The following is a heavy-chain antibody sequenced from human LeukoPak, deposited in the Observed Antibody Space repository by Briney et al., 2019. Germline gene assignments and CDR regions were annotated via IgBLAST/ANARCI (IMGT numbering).Heavy chain of an antibody. V-gene: IGHV3-23*01. CDR1: GFTFSSYA. Sequence: GGSLRLSCVASGFTFSSYAMSWVRQAPGKGLEWASAISGSGGSTYYADSVKGRFTISRDNSKNTLYLQMNSLRADDTAVYYCARGPGSGPYGYWGQGTLVTVSS. D-gene: IGHD2-15*01. CDR2: ISGSGGST. J-gene: IGHJ4*02. CDR3: ARGPGSGPYGY.